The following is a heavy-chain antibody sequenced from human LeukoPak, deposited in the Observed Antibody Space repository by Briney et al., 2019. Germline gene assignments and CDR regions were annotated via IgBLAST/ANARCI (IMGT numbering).Heavy chain of an antibody. D-gene: IGHD4-23*01. V-gene: IGHV3-43*02. CDR3: AKDVGGNAPRAFDI. Sequence: PGGSLRLSCAASGFTFDDYAMHWVRQAPGKGLEWVSLISGDGGSTYYADSVKGRFTISRDNSKNSLYLQMNSLRTEDTALYYCAKDVGGNAPRAFDIWGQGTMVTASS. J-gene: IGHJ3*02. CDR1: GFTFDDYA. CDR2: ISGDGGST.